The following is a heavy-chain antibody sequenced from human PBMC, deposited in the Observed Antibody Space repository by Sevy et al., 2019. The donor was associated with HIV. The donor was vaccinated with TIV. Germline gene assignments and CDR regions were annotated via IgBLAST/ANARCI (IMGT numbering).Heavy chain of an antibody. V-gene: IGHV3-30*03. D-gene: IGHD2-21*02. J-gene: IGHJ4*02. CDR1: GFTFSSHG. Sequence: GGSLRLSCAASGFTFSSHGMHWVRQAPDKGLEWVAIISYDGSQKYYADSIKDRFTISRDNSKNTLYLQMNSLRPEDTAVYDCAREKSCGGACYHFDNWGQGTLVTVSS. CDR2: ISYDGSQK. CDR3: AREKSCGGACYHFDN.